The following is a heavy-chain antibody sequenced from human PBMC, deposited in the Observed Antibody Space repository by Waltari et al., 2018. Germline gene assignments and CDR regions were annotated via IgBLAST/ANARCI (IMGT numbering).Heavy chain of an antibody. Sequence: QVQLQESGPGLVKPSETLSLTCAVSGYSISSGYYWGWIRQPPGKGLEWIGSIYHSGSTYSHPSLKSRVTISVDTSKNQFSLKLSSVTAADTAVYYCARWVGYGDLYFFDYWGQGTLVTVSS. CDR1: GYSISSGYY. CDR2: IYHSGST. V-gene: IGHV4-38-2*01. J-gene: IGHJ4*02. CDR3: ARWVGYGDLYFFDY. D-gene: IGHD4-17*01.